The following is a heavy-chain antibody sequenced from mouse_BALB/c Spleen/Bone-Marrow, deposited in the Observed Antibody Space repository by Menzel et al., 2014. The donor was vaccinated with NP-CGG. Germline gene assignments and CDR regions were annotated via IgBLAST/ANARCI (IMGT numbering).Heavy chain of an antibody. D-gene: IGHD3-1*01. J-gene: IGHJ4*01. CDR3: ANLGRYAMDY. CDR1: GYTFTDYY. Sequence: SGPELVKTGASVKISCKASGYTFTDYYINWVKQKHGQGLEWIGWIYPGSGSTKYNEKFKGKATLTVDTSSSTAYMQLSSLTSEDTAVYFCANLGRYAMDYWRQGTSVTGSS. CDR2: IYPGSGST. V-gene: IGHV1-84*02.